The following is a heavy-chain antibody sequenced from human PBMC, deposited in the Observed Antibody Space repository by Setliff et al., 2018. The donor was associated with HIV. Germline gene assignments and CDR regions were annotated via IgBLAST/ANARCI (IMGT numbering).Heavy chain of an antibody. D-gene: IGHD6-19*01. V-gene: IGHV3-30*02. CDR3: AKDRAAVAGSDLFDY. CDR2: IRYDGSYR. J-gene: IGHJ4*02. Sequence: LRLSCAVSGFTFISYGMYWVRQAPGKGLEWVAFIRYDGSYRYYVDSVKGRFTISRDNSKNTLYLQMNSLRAEDTAVYYCAKDRAAVAGSDLFDYWGQGTLVTVSS. CDR1: GFTFISYG.